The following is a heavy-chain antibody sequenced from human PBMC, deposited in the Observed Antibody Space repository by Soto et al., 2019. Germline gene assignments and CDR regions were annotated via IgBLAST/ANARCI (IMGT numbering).Heavy chain of an antibody. CDR1: VFTFISYA. CDR2: ISGSGGST. V-gene: IGHV3-23*01. J-gene: IGHJ6*02. CDR3: AKVSHGYYYYGMDV. Sequence: AGWSLRLSCASSVFTFISYAMSWVRQAPGKGLEWVSAISGSGGSTYYADSVKGRFTISRDNSKNTLYLQMNSLRAEDTAVYYCAKVSHGYYYYGMDVWGQGTTVTVSS.